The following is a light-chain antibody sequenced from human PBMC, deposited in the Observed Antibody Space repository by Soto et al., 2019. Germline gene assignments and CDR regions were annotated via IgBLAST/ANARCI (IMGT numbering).Light chain of an antibody. V-gene: IGLV2-14*01. CDR1: SSDVGGYNY. J-gene: IGLJ1*01. CDR3: SSYTSSYTYV. CDR2: EVS. Sequence: QSALTQPASVSGSPGQSITISCTGTSSDVGGYNYVSWYQQHPGKAPKLMIYEVSNRPSGVSSRFSGSKSGNTASLTISGLQAEDEADYYCSSYTSSYTYVFGTGTKPTVL.